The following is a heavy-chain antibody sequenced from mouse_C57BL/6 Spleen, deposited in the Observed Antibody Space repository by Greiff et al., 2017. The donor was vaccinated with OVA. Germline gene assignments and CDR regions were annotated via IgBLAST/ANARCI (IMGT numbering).Heavy chain of an antibody. D-gene: IGHD2-4*01. J-gene: IGHJ2*01. Sequence: VMLVESGAELVKPGASVKMSCKASGYTFTTYPIEWMKQNHGKSLEWIGNFHPYNDDTKYNEKFKGKATLTVEKSSSTVYLELSRLTSDDSAVYYCARLRDYDEGYFDYWGQGTTLTVSS. CDR1: GYTFTTYP. CDR3: ARLRDYDEGYFDY. CDR2: FHPYNDDT. V-gene: IGHV1-47*01.